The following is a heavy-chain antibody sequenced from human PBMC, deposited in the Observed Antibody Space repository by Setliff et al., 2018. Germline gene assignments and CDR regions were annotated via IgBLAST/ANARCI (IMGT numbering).Heavy chain of an antibody. V-gene: IGHV4-38-2*01. CDR3: ARRHRSGGSCYSLHYFDY. CDR2: INHSGST. D-gene: IGHD2-15*01. Sequence: PSETLSLTCAVSGYFISSGYDWGWIRQPPGKGLEWMGGINHSGSTYYNPSLKSRVTISVDTSKKRFSLKLSSVTAADTAVYYWARRHRSGGSCYSLHYFDYWGQGTLVTVSS. J-gene: IGHJ4*02. CDR1: GYFISSGYD.